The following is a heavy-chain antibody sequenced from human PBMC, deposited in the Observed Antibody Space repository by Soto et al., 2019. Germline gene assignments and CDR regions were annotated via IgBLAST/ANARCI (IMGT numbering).Heavy chain of an antibody. CDR2: IYYSGST. CDR1: GASINSGSYY. J-gene: IGHJ4*02. V-gene: IGHV4-61*01. Sequence: SETLSLTCTVSGASINSGSYYWSWIRQPPGKGLEWIGYIYYSGSTNSNPSLKSRVTISVDTSKNQFFLKLSSVTAADTAVYYCAREVYKGITMVRGIDYWGQGTLVTVSS. D-gene: IGHD3-10*01. CDR3: AREVYKGITMVRGIDY.